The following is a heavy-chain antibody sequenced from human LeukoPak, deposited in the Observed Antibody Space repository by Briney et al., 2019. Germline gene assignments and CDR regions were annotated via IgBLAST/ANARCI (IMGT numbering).Heavy chain of an antibody. CDR2: INPKSGAT. Sequence: ASVTVSCKASGYTFTGYYMHWVRQAPGQGLEWMGWINPKSGATTYAQKVQDRVTLTRDTSINTAYMDLSGLTSDDTAVFYCAKGATEGYYYYYGLDVWGQGTTVTVSS. CDR3: AKGATEGYYYYYGLDV. J-gene: IGHJ6*02. CDR1: GYTFTGYY. V-gene: IGHV1-2*02.